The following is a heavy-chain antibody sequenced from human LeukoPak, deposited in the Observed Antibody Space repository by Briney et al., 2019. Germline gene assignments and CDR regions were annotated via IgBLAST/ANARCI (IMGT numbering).Heavy chain of an antibody. V-gene: IGHV3-74*01. J-gene: IGHJ4*02. D-gene: IGHD2-2*01. CDR2: INSDGSIT. CDR1: GFTFSSYW. Sequence: GGSLRLSCAASGFTFSSYWMHWVRQAPGKGLVWVSRINSDGSITTYADSVRGRFTISRDNAKSTLYLQMNSLRAEDTAVYYCGSATQISKYADYWGQGALVTVSS. CDR3: GSATQISKYADY.